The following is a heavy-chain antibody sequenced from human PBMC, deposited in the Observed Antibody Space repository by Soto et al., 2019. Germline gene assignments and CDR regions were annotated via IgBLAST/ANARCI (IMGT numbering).Heavy chain of an antibody. D-gene: IGHD3-22*01. J-gene: IGHJ3*02. CDR3: ARYDSSGGRAFDI. CDR2: IYYSGST. CDR1: GCSISSYY. Sequence: SETLSLTCTVSGCSISSYYWSWIRQPPGKGLEWIGYIYYSGSTYYNPSLKRRVTISVDTSKNQFSLKLISVTAADTAVYYCARYDSSGGRAFDIWGQGTMVTVSS. V-gene: IGHV4-59*01.